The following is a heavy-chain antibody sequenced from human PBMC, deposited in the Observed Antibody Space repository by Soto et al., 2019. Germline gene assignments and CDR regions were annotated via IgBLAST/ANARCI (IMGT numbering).Heavy chain of an antibody. Sequence: EVHLVQSGGGLVQPGETLSLSCVASGFTFNDYAMHWVRQTPGKGLEWVAAISNRGSSAYYADSVKGRFTISRDKSTKSLSLHMHTLRVEDTAVYFCAKAFCDAATCFPCESWGQGTPVAVSP. CDR3: AKAFCDAATCFPCES. CDR1: GFTFNDYA. V-gene: IGHV3-23*04. D-gene: IGHD2-2*01. J-gene: IGHJ4*02. CDR2: ISNRGSSA.